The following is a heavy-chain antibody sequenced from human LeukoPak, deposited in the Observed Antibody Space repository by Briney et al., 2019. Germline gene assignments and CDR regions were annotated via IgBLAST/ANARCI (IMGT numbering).Heavy chain of an antibody. D-gene: IGHD6-6*01. J-gene: IGHJ4*02. Sequence: SETLSLTCAVYGGSFSGYYWSWIRQPPGKGLEWIGEINHSGSTNYNPSLKSRVTISVDTSKNQFSLKLSSVTAADTAVYYCARGGGYSSSSFDYWGQGTLVTVSS. CDR3: ARGGGYSSSSFDY. CDR2: INHSGST. V-gene: IGHV4-34*01. CDR1: GGSFSGYY.